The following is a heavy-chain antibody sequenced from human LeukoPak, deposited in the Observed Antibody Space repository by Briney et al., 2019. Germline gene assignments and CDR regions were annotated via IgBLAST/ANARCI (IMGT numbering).Heavy chain of an antibody. J-gene: IGHJ4*02. D-gene: IGHD3-22*01. V-gene: IGHV3-21*01. Sequence: GGSLRLSCAASGFTLSSYAINWVRQAPGKGLEWVSCISSSGSYIYYADSVRGRFTISRDNAKNSLYLQMNSLRVEDTAVYYCARDYDRSGYSDSWGQGTLVTVSS. CDR2: ISSSGSYI. CDR3: ARDYDRSGYSDS. CDR1: GFTLSSYA.